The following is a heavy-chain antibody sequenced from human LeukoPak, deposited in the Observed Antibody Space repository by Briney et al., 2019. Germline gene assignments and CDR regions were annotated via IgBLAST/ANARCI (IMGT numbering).Heavy chain of an antibody. J-gene: IGHJ4*02. D-gene: IGHD7-27*01. V-gene: IGHV1-2*02. CDR3: ARDHNWGPDY. CDR1: GFTFTGHY. CDR2: INANNGAT. Sequence: RVASVKVSCKASGFTFTGHYMHWVRQAPGQGLEWMGWINANNGATHYAQNFQGRVTMTRDTSISTVYMELSRLRSDDTAFYYCARDHNWGPDYWGQGTLVTVSS.